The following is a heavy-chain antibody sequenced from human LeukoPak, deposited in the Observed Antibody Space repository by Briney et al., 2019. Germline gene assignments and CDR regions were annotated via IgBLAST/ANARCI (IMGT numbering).Heavy chain of an antibody. CDR1: GYFISSGYY. Sequence: SETLSLTCTVSGYFISSGYYWGWIRQPPGKGLQWIGSIHHSGSTYYNPSLKSRVTISVDTSKNQFSLKLSSVTAADTAVYYCAREVASITMVRGVNWFDPWGQGTLVTVSS. D-gene: IGHD3-10*01. CDR3: AREVASITMVRGVNWFDP. J-gene: IGHJ5*02. CDR2: IHHSGST. V-gene: IGHV4-38-2*02.